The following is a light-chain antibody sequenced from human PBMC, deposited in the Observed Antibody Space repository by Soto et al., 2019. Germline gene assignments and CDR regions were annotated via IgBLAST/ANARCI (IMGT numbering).Light chain of an antibody. CDR3: KSYAGSNTYV. Sequence: VLTQPPSASGSPGQSVTISCTGTKNDIGVYDFVSWYQHHPGKAPRLIIYEVVQRPSGVPDRFSGSKSGNTASLTVSGLQAADEADYFCKSYAGSNTYVFGSGTKATVL. J-gene: IGLJ1*01. CDR1: KNDIGVYDF. CDR2: EVV. V-gene: IGLV2-8*01.